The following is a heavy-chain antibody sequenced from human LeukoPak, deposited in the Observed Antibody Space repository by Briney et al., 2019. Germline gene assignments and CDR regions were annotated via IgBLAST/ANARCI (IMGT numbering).Heavy chain of an antibody. CDR3: GKTDIYFNPIDY. V-gene: IGHV4/OR15-8*02. Sequence: SQTLSLTCIVSGVSISSSEWWIWVRQPPGQGLEWIGEIHRAGRTRYNPSLKSRVTISMDYSKNQFSLKLTSVTAADTAIYYCGKTDIYFNPIDYWGPGSLVTVSS. D-gene: IGHD3-9*01. J-gene: IGHJ4*02. CDR2: IHRAGRT. CDR1: GVSISSSEW.